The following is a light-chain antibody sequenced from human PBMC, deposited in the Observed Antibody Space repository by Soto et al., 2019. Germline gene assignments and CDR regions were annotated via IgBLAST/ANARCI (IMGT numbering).Light chain of an antibody. CDR3: QQYGSSGT. V-gene: IGKV3-15*01. CDR2: GAS. Sequence: IVMTQSPATLSVSPGERATLSCRASQSVRRDLAWYQQRPGQAPRLLIYGASTRASGIPARFSGSGSGTEFTLTISRLEPEDFAVYYCQQYGSSGTFGQGTKVDIK. J-gene: IGKJ1*01. CDR1: QSVRRD.